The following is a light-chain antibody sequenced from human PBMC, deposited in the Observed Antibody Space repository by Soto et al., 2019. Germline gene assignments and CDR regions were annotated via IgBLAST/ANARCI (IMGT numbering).Light chain of an antibody. V-gene: IGLV2-14*01. CDR1: SSDVGGYNY. J-gene: IGLJ2*01. CDR2: DVS. CDR3: SSYTSSSTVPVV. Sequence: VLTQPASVSGSPGQSITISCTGTSSDVGGYNYVSWYQQHPGKAPKLMIYDVSNRPSGVSNRFSGSKSGNTASLTISGLQAEDEADYYCSSYTSSSTVPVVFGGGTKLTVL.